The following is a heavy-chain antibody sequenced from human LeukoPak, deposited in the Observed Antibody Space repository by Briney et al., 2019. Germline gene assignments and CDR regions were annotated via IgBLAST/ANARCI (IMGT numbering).Heavy chain of an antibody. D-gene: IGHD1-26*01. CDR1: GYTFTGYY. CDR2: INPNSGGT. Sequence: GASVKVSCKASGYTFTGYYMHWVRQAPGQGLEWIGWINPNSGGTNYAQKFQGRVTMTRDTSISTAYMELSRLRSDDTAVYYCARDRGGSGSYRGWFDPWGQGTLVTVSS. V-gene: IGHV1-2*02. J-gene: IGHJ5*02. CDR3: ARDRGGSGSYRGWFDP.